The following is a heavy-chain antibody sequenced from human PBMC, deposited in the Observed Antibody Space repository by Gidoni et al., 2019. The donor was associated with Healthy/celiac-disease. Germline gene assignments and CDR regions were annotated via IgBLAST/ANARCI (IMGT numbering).Heavy chain of an antibody. CDR1: GFSLSNARMG. CDR2: IFSNDEK. D-gene: IGHD2-15*01. J-gene: IGHJ5*02. V-gene: IGHV2-26*01. CDR3: ARIKLGYCSGGSCYGEWFDP. Sequence: QVTLKESGPVLVKPTETLTLTCTVSGFSLSNARMGVSWIRQPPGKALEWLAHIFSNDEKSYSTSLKSRLTISKDTSKSQVVLTMTNMDPVDTATYYCARIKLGYCSGGSCYGEWFDPWGQGTLVTVSS.